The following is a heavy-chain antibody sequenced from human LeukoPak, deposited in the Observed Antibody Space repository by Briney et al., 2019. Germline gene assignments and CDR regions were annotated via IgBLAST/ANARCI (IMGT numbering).Heavy chain of an antibody. V-gene: IGHV3-53*05. D-gene: IGHD5-24*01. Sequence: GGSLRLSCAASGFSVSSNYMSWVRQAPGKGLEWVSVIYSGGSTYYADSVKGRFTISRDNSKNTLYLQMNSLRAEDTAVYYCARGEDGYNLGGFNYWGQGTLVTVSS. CDR2: IYSGGST. CDR3: ARGEDGYNLGGFNY. CDR1: GFSVSSNY. J-gene: IGHJ4*02.